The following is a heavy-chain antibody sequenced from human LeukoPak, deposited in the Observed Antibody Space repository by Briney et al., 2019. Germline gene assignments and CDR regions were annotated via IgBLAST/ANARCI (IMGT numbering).Heavy chain of an antibody. V-gene: IGHV1-69*04. J-gene: IGHJ4*02. CDR1: GGTFSSYA. D-gene: IGHD3-10*01. CDR3: ARDRLGYYYGSGSYFDY. Sequence: EASVKVSCKASGGTFSSYAISWVRQAPGQGLEWMGRIIPILGIANYAQKFQGRVTITAYKSTSTAYMELSSLRSEDTAVYYCARDRLGYYYGSGSYFDYWGQGTLVTVSS. CDR2: IIPILGIA.